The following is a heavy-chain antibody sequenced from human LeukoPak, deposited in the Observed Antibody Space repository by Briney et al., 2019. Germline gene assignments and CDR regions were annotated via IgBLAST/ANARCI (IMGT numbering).Heavy chain of an antibody. J-gene: IGHJ4*02. CDR3: ARSHSYGPTFYFDY. CDR2: IYYSRST. D-gene: IGHD5-18*01. CDR1: GGFINSGSYY. Sequence: SETLSLTCIVSGGFINSGSYYWSWIRQYPVKSLECLAYIYYSRSTYYNPSLKSRLTISVDTSKTQFSLKLTSVTAADTAVYYCARSHSYGPTFYFDYSGQGTLLTVSS. V-gene: IGHV4-31*02.